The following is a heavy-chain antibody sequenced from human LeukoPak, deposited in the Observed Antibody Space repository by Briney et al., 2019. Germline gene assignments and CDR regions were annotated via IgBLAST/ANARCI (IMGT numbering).Heavy chain of an antibody. CDR2: ISSSGGST. CDR3: AKGRDGYNY. CDR1: GFTFSIHA. J-gene: IGHJ4*02. D-gene: IGHD5-12*01. V-gene: IGHV3-23*01. Sequence: GGSLRLSCAASGFTFSIHAMSWVRQAPGKGLEWVSAISSSGGSTYYADSVKGRFTISRDNSKNTLYLQMNSLRAEDTAVYYCAKGRDGYNYWGQGTLVTVSS.